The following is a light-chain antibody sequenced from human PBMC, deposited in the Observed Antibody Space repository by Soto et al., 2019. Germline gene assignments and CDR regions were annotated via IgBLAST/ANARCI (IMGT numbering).Light chain of an antibody. V-gene: IGKV3-15*01. CDR3: HQYHNWPPGT. CDR1: QSVSND. Sequence: ETVMTQSPATLSVSPGGRATLSCRASQSVSNDLAWYQQKPGQAPRLLIYDASTRATGIPARFSGSGSGPEFTLAISTLQSEDFAVYYCHQYHNWPPGTFGQGTKLQIK. J-gene: IGKJ2*01. CDR2: DAS.